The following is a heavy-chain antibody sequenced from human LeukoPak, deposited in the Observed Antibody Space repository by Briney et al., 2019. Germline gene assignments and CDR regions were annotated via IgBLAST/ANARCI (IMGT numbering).Heavy chain of an antibody. CDR1: GGTFSSYA. J-gene: IGHJ5*02. V-gene: IGHV1-69*01. CDR3: ARVISGEEYGDYGSIWFDP. D-gene: IGHD4-17*01. CDR2: IIPIFGTA. Sequence: GASVKVSCKASGGTFSSYAISWVRQAPGQGLEWMGGIIPIFGTANYAQKFQGRVTITADESTSTAYMELSSLRSEDTAVYYCARVISGEEYGDYGSIWFDPWGQGTLVTVSS.